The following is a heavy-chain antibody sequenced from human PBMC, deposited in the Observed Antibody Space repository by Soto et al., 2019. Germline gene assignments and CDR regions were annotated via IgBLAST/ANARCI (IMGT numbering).Heavy chain of an antibody. CDR1: GFTFSSYS. Sequence: GGSLGLSCAASGFTFSSYSMNRVRQAPGKGLEWVSSISSSSYIYYADSVKGRFTISRDNAKNSLYLQMNSLRAEDTAVYYCARVTILTSAGMDVWGQGTTVTVSS. CDR2: ISSSSYI. V-gene: IGHV3-21*01. CDR3: ARVTILTSAGMDV. J-gene: IGHJ6*02. D-gene: IGHD3-3*01.